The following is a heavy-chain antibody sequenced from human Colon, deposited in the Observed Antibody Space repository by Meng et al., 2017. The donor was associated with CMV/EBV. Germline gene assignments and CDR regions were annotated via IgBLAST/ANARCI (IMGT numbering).Heavy chain of an antibody. V-gene: IGHV1-8*03. CDR1: GYTFTSYD. D-gene: IGHD1-26*01. CDR2: MNPNSGNT. J-gene: IGHJ5*02. CDR3: ARGAAGGSYYGDRFDP. Sequence: SGYTFTSYDINWVRQATGQGLEWMGWMNPNSGNTGYAQKFQGRVTITRNTSISTAYMELSSLRSEDTAVYYCARGAAGGSYYGDRFDPWGQGTLVTVSS.